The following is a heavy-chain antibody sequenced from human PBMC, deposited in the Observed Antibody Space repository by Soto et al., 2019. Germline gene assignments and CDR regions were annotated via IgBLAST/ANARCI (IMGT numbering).Heavy chain of an antibody. Sequence: ESGGGLVQPGGSLRLSCAASGFTFSSYWMSWVRQAPGKGLEWVANIKQDGSEKYYVDSVKGRFTISRDNAKNSLYLQMNSLRAEDTAVYYCARDEGFGPYGMDVWGQGTTVTVSS. CDR1: GFTFSSYW. V-gene: IGHV3-7*03. J-gene: IGHJ6*02. CDR3: ARDEGFGPYGMDV. CDR2: IKQDGSEK. D-gene: IGHD3-10*01.